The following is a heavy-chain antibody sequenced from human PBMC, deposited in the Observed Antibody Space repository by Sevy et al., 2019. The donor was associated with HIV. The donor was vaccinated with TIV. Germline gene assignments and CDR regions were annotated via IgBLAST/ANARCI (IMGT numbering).Heavy chain of an antibody. Sequence: GGSLRLSCAASGFTFASNSLHWVRQAPGKGLEWVSLISQAYDGNKKYYTDSVRGRFTISRDDSKSTLYLQLNSLRAEDTAVYYCATDNNAYFFLDYWGQGTLVTVSS. CDR3: ATDNNAYFFLDY. J-gene: IGHJ4*02. CDR2: ISQAYDGNKK. V-gene: IGHV3-30-3*01. D-gene: IGHD3-16*01. CDR1: GFTFASNS.